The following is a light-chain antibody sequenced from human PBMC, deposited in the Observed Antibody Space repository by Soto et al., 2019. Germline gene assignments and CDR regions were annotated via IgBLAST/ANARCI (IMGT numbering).Light chain of an antibody. V-gene: IGKV1-17*02. CDR2: AAS. CDR3: KHHNSYLALT. Sequence: DIQMTQAPSSLSASVGDRVTITCRASQSIRNDLGWYQQKPGKAPKRLGYAASTLQNGVPSRFSDSGSGTEFTPTIRNLQPEDFDSYYCKHHNSYLALTFGGGTKVEIK. CDR1: QSIRND. J-gene: IGKJ4*01.